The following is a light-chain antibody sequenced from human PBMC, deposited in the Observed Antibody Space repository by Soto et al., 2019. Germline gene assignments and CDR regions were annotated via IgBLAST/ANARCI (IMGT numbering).Light chain of an antibody. CDR2: AAS. Sequence: EIVLTQSPGTLSLSPGERATLSCRASQSVSSSYLAWYQQKPGQAPRLLIYAASSRATGIPDRFSGSGSGTDFTLTISRLEPEDFAVYYCQQYDSSRTFGQGTKVEIK. V-gene: IGKV3-20*01. J-gene: IGKJ1*01. CDR1: QSVSSSY. CDR3: QQYDSSRT.